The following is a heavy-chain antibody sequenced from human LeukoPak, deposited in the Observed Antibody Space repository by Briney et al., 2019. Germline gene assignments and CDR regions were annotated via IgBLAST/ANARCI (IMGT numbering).Heavy chain of an antibody. Sequence: ASVKVSGKASGYTFTGYYMHWVRQAPGQGREWMGWINPNRGGTNDAQKLQGRGTMTRDTTISTAYMELSKLRSDETAVYYCAXXXXRXSYYVAYWGQGTLVTVSS. D-gene: IGHD1-26*01. CDR2: INPNRGGT. CDR3: AXXXXRXSYYVAY. CDR1: GYTFTGYY. J-gene: IGHJ4*02. V-gene: IGHV1-2*02.